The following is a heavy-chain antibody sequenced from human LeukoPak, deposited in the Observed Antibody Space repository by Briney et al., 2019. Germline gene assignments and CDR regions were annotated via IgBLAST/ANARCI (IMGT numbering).Heavy chain of an antibody. J-gene: IGHJ4*02. V-gene: IGHV3-13*01. CDR2: IGPAGDA. CDR3: ARLRRNSDSSGYYYYYDY. Sequence: GGSLRLSCAASGFTFSNYDMHWVRQVTGKGLEWVAAIGPAGDAYYPGSVKGRFTISRENAKNSLYLHMNSLRAGDTAVYYCARLRRNSDSSGYYYYYDYWGQGTLVTVSS. CDR1: GFTFSNYD. D-gene: IGHD3-22*01.